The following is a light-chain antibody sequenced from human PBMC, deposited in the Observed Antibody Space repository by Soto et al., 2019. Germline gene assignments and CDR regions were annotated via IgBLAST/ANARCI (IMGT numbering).Light chain of an antibody. J-gene: IGKJ4*01. CDR3: QQYGSPLT. CDR1: QSVSKS. CDR2: TTS. Sequence: EIVLTQSPATLSLSPGERATLSCRASQSVSKSLAWYQQKPGQAPRLLIYTTSNRATGIPARFSGSGSRTDFTLTISRLEPEDFAVYYCQQYGSPLTFGGGTKVDIK. V-gene: IGKV3-11*01.